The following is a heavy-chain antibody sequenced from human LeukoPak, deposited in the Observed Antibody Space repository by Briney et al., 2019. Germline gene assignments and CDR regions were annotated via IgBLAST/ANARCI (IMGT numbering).Heavy chain of an antibody. Sequence: NPGETLTLTCAVSGYTFSSCYEWGWLRPPAGKGVEWIGSMYHGGSTYYNPSVKSRVTMSVDKSKIQFSLQLSSVNAAAAAVYYCAIYRWIRTGGQYYFDYWGQGTLVTVSS. V-gene: IGHV4-38-2*01. D-gene: IGHD1-14*01. CDR1: GYTFSSCYE. CDR3: AIYRWIRTGGQYYFDY. CDR2: MYHGGST. J-gene: IGHJ4*02.